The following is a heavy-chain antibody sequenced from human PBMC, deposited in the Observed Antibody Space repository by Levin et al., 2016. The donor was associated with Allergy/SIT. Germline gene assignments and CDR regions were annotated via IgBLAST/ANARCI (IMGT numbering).Heavy chain of an antibody. D-gene: IGHD4-23*01. J-gene: IGHJ6*02. V-gene: IGHV3-7*05. CDR3: ARDTDGGNSNYYYYGMDV. Sequence: VRQMPGKGLEWVANIKQDGSEKYYVDSVKGRFTISRDNAKNSLYLQMNSLRAEDTAVYYCARDTDGGNSNYYYYGMDVWGQGTTVTVSS. CDR2: IKQDGSEK.